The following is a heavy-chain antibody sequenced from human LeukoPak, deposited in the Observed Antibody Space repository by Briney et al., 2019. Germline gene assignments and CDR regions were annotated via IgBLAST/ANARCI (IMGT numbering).Heavy chain of an antibody. CDR1: GGTFSSYA. CDR3: ASGYLVATMSSFDY. Sequence: GASVKVSCKASGGTFSSYAISWVRQAPGQGLEWMGGIIPIFGTANYAQKFQGRVTITADKSTSTAYMELSSLRSEDTGVCYCASGYLVATMSSFDYWGQGTLVTVSS. CDR2: IIPIFGTA. J-gene: IGHJ4*02. D-gene: IGHD5-12*01. V-gene: IGHV1-69*06.